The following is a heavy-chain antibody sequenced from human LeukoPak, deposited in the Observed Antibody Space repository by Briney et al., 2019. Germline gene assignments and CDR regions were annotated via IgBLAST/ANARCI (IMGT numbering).Heavy chain of an antibody. CDR1: GGSISSYY. Sequence: PSETLSLTCTVSGGSISSYYWSWIRQPAGKGLEWIGRIYTSGSTNYNPSLKSRVTMSVDTSKNQFSLKLSSVTAADTAVYYCARDTGPRDYYDSSGSLYWFDPWGQGTLVTVSS. CDR3: ARDTGPRDYYDSSGSLYWFDP. J-gene: IGHJ5*02. D-gene: IGHD3-22*01. V-gene: IGHV4-4*07. CDR2: IYTSGST.